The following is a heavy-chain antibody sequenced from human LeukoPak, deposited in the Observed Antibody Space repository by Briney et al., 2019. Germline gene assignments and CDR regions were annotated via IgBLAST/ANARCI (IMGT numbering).Heavy chain of an antibody. D-gene: IGHD6-13*01. J-gene: IGHJ4*02. CDR2: IYYSGST. Sequence: SETLSLTCTVSGGSISSYYWSWIRQPPGKGLEWIGYIYYSGSTNYNPSLKSRVTISVDTSKNQFSLKLSSVTAADTAVYYCARRIPAAGHSSYYFDSWGQGALVTVSS. V-gene: IGHV4-59*01. CDR3: ARRIPAAGHSSYYFDS. CDR1: GGSISSYY.